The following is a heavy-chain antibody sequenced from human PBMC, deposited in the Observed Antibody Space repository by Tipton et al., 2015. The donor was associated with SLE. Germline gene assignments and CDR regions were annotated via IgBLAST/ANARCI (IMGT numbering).Heavy chain of an antibody. CDR2: IYTSGST. V-gene: IGHV4-61*02. J-gene: IGHJ2*01. CDR1: GYSISSGSYY. CDR3: ARDSTVTHEWYFDL. Sequence: TLSLTCAVSGYSISSGSYYWSWIRQPAGKGLEWIGRIYTSGSTNYNPSLKSRVTISVDTSKNQFSLKLSSVTAADTAVYYCARDSTVTHEWYFDLWGRGTLVTVSS. D-gene: IGHD4-17*01.